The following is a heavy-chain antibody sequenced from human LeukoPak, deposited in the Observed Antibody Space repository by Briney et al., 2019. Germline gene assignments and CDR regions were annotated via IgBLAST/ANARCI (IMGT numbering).Heavy chain of an antibody. CDR3: ARIATPQRVYGMDV. Sequence: GRSLRLSCAASGFTFSSYGMHWDRQAPGKGLEWVAVIWYDGSNKYYADSVKGRFTISRDNSKNTLYLQMNSLRAEDTAVYYCARIATPQRVYGMDVWGQGTTVTVSS. V-gene: IGHV3-33*01. J-gene: IGHJ6*02. D-gene: IGHD6-13*01. CDR1: GFTFSSYG. CDR2: IWYDGSNK.